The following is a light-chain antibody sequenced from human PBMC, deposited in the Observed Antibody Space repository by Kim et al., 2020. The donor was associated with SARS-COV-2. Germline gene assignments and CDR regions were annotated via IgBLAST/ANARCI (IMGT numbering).Light chain of an antibody. J-gene: IGLJ2*01. CDR2: GKN. V-gene: IGLV3-19*01. Sequence: ALGQTVRITCQGDSLRTYYASWYQQKPGQAPILVIYGKNNRPSGIPDRFSGSSSGNTASLTVTGAQAVDEADYYCNSRDNSGNHVVFGGGTQLTV. CDR1: SLRTYY. CDR3: NSRDNSGNHVV.